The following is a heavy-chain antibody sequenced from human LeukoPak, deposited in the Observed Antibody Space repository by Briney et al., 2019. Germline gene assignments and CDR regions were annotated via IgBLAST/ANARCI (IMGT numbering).Heavy chain of an antibody. D-gene: IGHD6-19*01. Sequence: SETLSLTCVVSGGSVSSYYWSWIRQPPGKGLEWIGYIYYSGSTNYNPSLKSRVTISVDTSKNQFSLKLSSVTAADTAVYYCARAGYSSGWYDHYYYYYYMDVWGKGTTVTVSS. J-gene: IGHJ6*03. CDR1: GGSVSSYY. CDR2: IYYSGST. CDR3: ARAGYSSGWYDHYYYYYYMDV. V-gene: IGHV4-59*02.